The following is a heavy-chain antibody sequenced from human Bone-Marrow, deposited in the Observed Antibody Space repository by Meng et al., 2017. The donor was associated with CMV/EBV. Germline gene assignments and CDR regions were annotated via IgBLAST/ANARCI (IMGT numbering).Heavy chain of an antibody. CDR1: GFTFSSYA. CDR3: EKDWRTAGNGMDV. D-gene: IGHD3-3*01. Sequence: GESLKISCAASGFTFSSYAMHWVRQAPGKGLEWVAVISYDGSNKYYADSVKGRFTISRDNSKSTLYLQMNSLRAEDTAVYYCEKDWRTAGNGMDVWGQGTTVTVSS. V-gene: IGHV3-30-3*01. CDR2: ISYDGSNK. J-gene: IGHJ6*02.